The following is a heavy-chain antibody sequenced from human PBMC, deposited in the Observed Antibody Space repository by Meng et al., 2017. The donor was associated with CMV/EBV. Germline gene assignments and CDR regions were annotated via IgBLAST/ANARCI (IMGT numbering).Heavy chain of an antibody. CDR1: GYTFTSYG. Sequence: GSVKVSCKASGYTFTSYGISWGRQEPGQGLEWMGWISAYNGNTNYAQKLQGRVTMTTDTSTSTAYMELRSLRSDDTAVYYCARGPGVVVPAATDYWGQGTLVTV. V-gene: IGHV1-18*01. CDR2: ISAYNGNT. J-gene: IGHJ4*02. D-gene: IGHD2-2*01. CDR3: ARGPGVVVPAATDY.